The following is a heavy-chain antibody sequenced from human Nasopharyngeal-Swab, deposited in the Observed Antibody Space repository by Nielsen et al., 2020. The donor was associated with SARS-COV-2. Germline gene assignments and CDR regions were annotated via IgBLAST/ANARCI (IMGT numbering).Heavy chain of an antibody. V-gene: IGHV3-21*01. CDR2: ISSSSSYI. J-gene: IGHJ3*02. D-gene: IGHD3-9*01. CDR3: ARAGLRYDAFDI. Sequence: WIRQPPGKGLEWVSSISSSSSYIYYADSVKGRFTISRDNAKNSLYLQMNSLRAEDTAVYYCARAGLRYDAFDIWGQGTMVTVSS.